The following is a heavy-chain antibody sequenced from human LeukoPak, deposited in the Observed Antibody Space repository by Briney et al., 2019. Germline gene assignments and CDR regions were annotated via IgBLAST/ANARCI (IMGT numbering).Heavy chain of an antibody. CDR2: ISYDESNK. CDR3: ARRPMTTRYFDY. Sequence: PGRSLRLSCAASGFTFSSYAMHWVRQAPGKGLEWVAVISYDESNKYYADSVKGRFTISRDNSKNTLYPQMNSLRAEDTAVYYCARRPMTTRYFDYWGQGTLVTVSS. CDR1: GFTFSSYA. V-gene: IGHV3-30-3*01. D-gene: IGHD4-17*01. J-gene: IGHJ4*02.